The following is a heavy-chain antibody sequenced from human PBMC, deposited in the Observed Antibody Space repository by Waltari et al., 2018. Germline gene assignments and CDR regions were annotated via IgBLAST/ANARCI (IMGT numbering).Heavy chain of an antibody. Sequence: EVQLAESGGVVVQPGGSLRPSCRVSGLTFYDYAMHWVRQAPGKGLEWVSLISWDGYSTYYADSVKGRFVISRDNNINSLYLQMNSLRPDDTALYYCTKELRAGYNRGLDYWGQGTLVTVSS. CDR3: TKELRAGYNRGLDY. J-gene: IGHJ4*02. V-gene: IGHV3-43D*03. CDR1: GLTFYDYA. D-gene: IGHD5-12*01. CDR2: ISWDGYST.